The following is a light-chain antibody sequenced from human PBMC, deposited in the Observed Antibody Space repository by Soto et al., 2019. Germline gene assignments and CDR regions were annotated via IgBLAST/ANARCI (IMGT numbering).Light chain of an antibody. CDR2: GAS. CDR1: QSANSN. J-gene: IGKJ1*01. Sequence: EIVLTQSPATLSASPGERATLSCRASQSANSNLAWYQQRPGQAPRLLIYGASTRATGIPARFSGSGSGTEFTLTISSRQSEDFAIYCCQQYYPWPWTFGQGTKVEIK. V-gene: IGKV3-15*01. CDR3: QQYYPWPWT.